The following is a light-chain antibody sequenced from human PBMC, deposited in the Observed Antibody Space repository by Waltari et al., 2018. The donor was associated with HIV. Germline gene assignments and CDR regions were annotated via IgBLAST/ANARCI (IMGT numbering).Light chain of an antibody. V-gene: IGLV3-1*01. CDR3: QAWGSTTSGV. CDR2: QDN. Sequence: SYEVTQPASLAVSPGQPATLPCSGYDLGINNPSWYQQKPGQSPLLAIYQDNKRPSGIPELFSGSSSGHTATLTISGTLPMDEADYYCQAWGSTTSGVFGRGTRLTVL. CDR1: DLGINN. J-gene: IGLJ3*02.